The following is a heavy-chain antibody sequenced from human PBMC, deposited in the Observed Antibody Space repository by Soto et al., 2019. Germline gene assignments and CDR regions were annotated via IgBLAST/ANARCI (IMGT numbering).Heavy chain of an antibody. CDR1: GYTFTGYY. CDR3: ALSLGSYGSNDAFYI. V-gene: IGHV1-2*04. CDR2: INPNSGGT. J-gene: IGHJ3*02. D-gene: IGHD5-18*01. Sequence: GASVKVSCKASGYTFTGYYMHWVRQAPGQGLEWMGWINPNSGGTNYAQKFQGWVTMTRDTSISTAYMELSRLRSDDTAVYYCALSLGSYGSNDAFYIWGQGTMVTVSS.